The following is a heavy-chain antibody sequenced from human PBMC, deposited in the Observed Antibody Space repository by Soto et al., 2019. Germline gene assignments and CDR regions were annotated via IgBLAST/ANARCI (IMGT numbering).Heavy chain of an antibody. Sequence: PSETLSLTCTVSGGSISSSSYYWGWIRQPPGKGLEWIGSIYYSGSTYYNPSLKSRVTISVDTSKNQFSLKLSSVTAADTAVYYCAGIVATNFDYWGQGTLVTVSS. D-gene: IGHD5-12*01. CDR3: AGIVATNFDY. CDR2: IYYSGST. CDR1: GGSISSSSYY. J-gene: IGHJ4*02. V-gene: IGHV4-39*01.